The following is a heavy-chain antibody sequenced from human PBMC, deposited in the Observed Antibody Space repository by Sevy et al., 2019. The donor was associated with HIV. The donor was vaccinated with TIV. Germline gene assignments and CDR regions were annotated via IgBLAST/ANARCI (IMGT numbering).Heavy chain of an antibody. D-gene: IGHD3-10*01. CDR2: IRNDGSSK. J-gene: IGHJ4*02. Sequence: GGSLRLSCAASQFNFDTYAIHWVRQAPGKGLEWVAMIRNDGSSKDYEESVKGRCSISRNNSQNTALLQLNSLRAEDTGVYYCATNMVHAGAYDSYFNFWGQGSLVTVSS. CDR3: ATNMVHAGAYDSYFNF. CDR1: QFNFDTYA. V-gene: IGHV3-30*02.